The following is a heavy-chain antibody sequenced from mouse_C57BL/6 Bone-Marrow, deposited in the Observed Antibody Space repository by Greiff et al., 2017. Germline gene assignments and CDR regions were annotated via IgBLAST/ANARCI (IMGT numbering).Heavy chain of an antibody. CDR2: SRNKANDYTT. CDR1: GFTFSDFY. V-gene: IGHV7-1*01. D-gene: IGHD1-1*01. CDR3: ARDAFYYGGAMDY. J-gene: IGHJ4*01. Sequence: EVKLMESGGGLVQSGRSLRLSCATSGFTFSDFYMEWVRQAPGKGLEWIAASRNKANDYTTEYSASVKGRFIVSRDTSQSILYLQMNALRAEDTAIYYCARDAFYYGGAMDYWGQGTSVTVSS.